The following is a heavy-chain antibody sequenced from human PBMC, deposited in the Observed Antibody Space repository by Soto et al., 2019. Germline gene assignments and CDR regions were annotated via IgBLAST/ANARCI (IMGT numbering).Heavy chain of an antibody. CDR1: GFTFSSYA. Sequence: GGSLRLSCAASGFTFSSYAMSWVRQAPGKGLEWVSAISGSGGSTYYADSVKGRFTISRDNSKNTLYLQMNSLRAEDTAVYYCAKERYYDFWSGYPNWFDPWGQGTLVTVSS. J-gene: IGHJ5*02. V-gene: IGHV3-23*01. CDR3: AKERYYDFWSGYPNWFDP. CDR2: ISGSGGST. D-gene: IGHD3-3*01.